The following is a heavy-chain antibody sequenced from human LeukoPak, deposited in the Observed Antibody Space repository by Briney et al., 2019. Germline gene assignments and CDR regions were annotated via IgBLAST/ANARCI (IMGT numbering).Heavy chain of an antibody. CDR3: AKTDRTGALGRFRMRSDAFDI. V-gene: IGHV3-74*01. Sequence: GGSLRLSCAASGFTFSDYWMHWVRQAPGKGLVWVSRISSDGSRVTYADSVKGRFTISRDNAKNTLYLQMNSLRAEDTAVYYCAKTDRTGALGRFRMRSDAFDIWGQGTMVTVSS. J-gene: IGHJ3*02. CDR1: GFTFSDYW. D-gene: IGHD3-3*01. CDR2: ISSDGSRV.